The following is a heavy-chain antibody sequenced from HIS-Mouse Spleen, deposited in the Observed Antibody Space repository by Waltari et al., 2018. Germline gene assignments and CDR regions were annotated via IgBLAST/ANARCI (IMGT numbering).Heavy chain of an antibody. V-gene: IGHV2-5*02. D-gene: IGHD4-17*01. J-gene: IGHJ4*02. Sequence: ESGPTLVKPTQTLTLTCTFSGFSLSTSGVGVGWIRQPPGKALEWLALIYWDDDKRYSPSLKSRLTITKDTSKNQVVLTVTNMDPVDTASYYCAHLTTKSTVVTPGHYFDYWGQGTLVTVSS. CDR3: AHLTTKSTVVTPGHYFDY. CDR1: GFSLSTSGVG. CDR2: IYWDDDK.